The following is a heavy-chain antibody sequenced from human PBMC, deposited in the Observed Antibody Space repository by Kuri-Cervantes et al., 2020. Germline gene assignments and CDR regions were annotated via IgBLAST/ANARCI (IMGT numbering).Heavy chain of an antibody. J-gene: IGHJ6*02. CDR3: ARNGRVATIQDYYYYGMDV. V-gene: IGHV1-18*01. CDR2: ISAYNGNS. Sequence: ASVKVSCKASGGTFSSYAISWVRQAPGQGLEWMGWISAYNGNSNYAQKLQGRVTMTTDTSTSTAYMELRSLRSDDTAVYYCARNGRVATIQDYYYYGMDVWGQGTTVTVSS. D-gene: IGHD5-12*01. CDR1: GGTFSSYA.